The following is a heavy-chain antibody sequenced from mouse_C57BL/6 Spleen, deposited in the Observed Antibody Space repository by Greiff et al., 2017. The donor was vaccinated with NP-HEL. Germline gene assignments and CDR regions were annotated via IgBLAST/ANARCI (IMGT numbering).Heavy chain of an antibody. J-gene: IGHJ1*03. V-gene: IGHV1-53*01. CDR3: ARDPLLLLFDV. D-gene: IGHD1-1*01. CDR2: INPSNGGT. CDR1: GYTFTSYW. Sequence: QVQLQQSGTELVKPGASVKLSCKASGYTFTSYWMHWVKQRPGQGLEWIGNINPSNGGTNYIEKFKSKATLTVDKSSSTAYMQLSSLTSEDSAVYYCARDPLLLLFDVWGTGTTVTVSS.